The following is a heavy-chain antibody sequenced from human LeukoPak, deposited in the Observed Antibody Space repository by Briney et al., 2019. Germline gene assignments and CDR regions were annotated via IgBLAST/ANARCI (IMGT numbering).Heavy chain of an antibody. J-gene: IGHJ3*02. CDR2: ISSSSSTI. Sequence: GGSLRLSCAASGFTFSSYSMNWVRQAPGKGLEWVSYISSSSSTIYYADSVKGRFTISRDNSKNTLYLQMNSLRAEDTAVYYWARDRSIDAFDIWGQGTMVTVS. V-gene: IGHV3-48*01. CDR1: GFTFSSYS. CDR3: ARDRSIDAFDI. D-gene: IGHD3-10*01.